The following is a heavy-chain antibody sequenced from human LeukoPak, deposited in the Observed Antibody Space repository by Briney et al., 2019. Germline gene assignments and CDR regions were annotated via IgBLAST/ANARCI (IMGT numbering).Heavy chain of an antibody. CDR2: IYTSGST. V-gene: IGHV4-4*07. Sequence: SETLSLTCTVSGGSISSYYWSWIRQPAGKGLEWIGRIYTSGSTNYNPSLKSRVTMLVDTSKNQFSLKLSSVTAADTAVYYCATGGSSGWYLYFDYWGQGTLVTVSS. J-gene: IGHJ4*02. D-gene: IGHD6-19*01. CDR1: GGSISSYY. CDR3: ATGGSSGWYLYFDY.